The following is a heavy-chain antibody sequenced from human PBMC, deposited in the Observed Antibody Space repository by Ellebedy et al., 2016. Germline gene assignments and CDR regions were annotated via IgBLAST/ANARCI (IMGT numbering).Heavy chain of an antibody. CDR3: ARFSFSSGPLTDY. CDR2: IAAYSGNT. D-gene: IGHD6-19*01. J-gene: IGHJ4*02. Sequence: ASVKVSCKASGYTFTSYGISWVRQAPGQGLEWMGWIAAYSGNTNYSPRFQGRVTLTTETPTRTGYMELRGLRPDDTAVYYCARFSFSSGPLTDYWGQGTLVTVSS. CDR1: GYTFTSYG. V-gene: IGHV1-18*04.